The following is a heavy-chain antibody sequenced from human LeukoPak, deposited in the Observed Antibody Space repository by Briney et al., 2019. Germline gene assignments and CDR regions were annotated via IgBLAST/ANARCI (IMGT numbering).Heavy chain of an antibody. CDR2: INPSGGST. V-gene: IGHV1-46*01. D-gene: IGHD3-3*02. CDR1: GYTFTSYG. J-gene: IGHJ3*02. CDR3: ARVRKHHFWSGYYSGAFDI. Sequence: ASVKVSCKASGYTFTSYGISWVRQAPGQGLEWMGIINPSGGSTSYAQKFQGRVTMTRDTSTSTVYMELSSLRSEDTAVYYCARVRKHHFWSGYYSGAFDIWGQGTMVTVSS.